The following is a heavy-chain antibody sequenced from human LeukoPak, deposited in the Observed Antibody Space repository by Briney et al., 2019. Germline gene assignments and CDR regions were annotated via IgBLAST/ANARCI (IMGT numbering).Heavy chain of an antibody. D-gene: IGHD3-3*01. CDR1: GFTFSSYW. CDR3: TREEWFLDY. J-gene: IGHJ4*02. Sequence: GGSLRLSCAASGFTFSSYWMSWVRQAPGKGLEWVGFIRSKAYDGTTEYAASVKGRFTISRDDSKSIAYLQMNSLKTEDTAVYYCTREEWFLDYWGQGTLVTVSS. CDR2: IRSKAYDGTT. V-gene: IGHV3-49*04.